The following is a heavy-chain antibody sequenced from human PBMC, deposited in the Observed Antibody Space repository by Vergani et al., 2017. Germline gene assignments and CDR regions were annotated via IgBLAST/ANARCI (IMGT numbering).Heavy chain of an antibody. D-gene: IGHD6-13*01. CDR3: ARIYGSSWNEHDAFDI. V-gene: IGHV4-38-2*02. J-gene: IGHJ3*02. Sequence: QVQLQESGPGLVKPSETLSLTCTVSGYSISSGYYWGWIRQPPGKGLEWIGSTYHSGSTYYNPSLKSRVTISVDTSKNQFSLKLSSVTAADTAVYYCARIYGSSWNEHDAFDIWGQGTMVTVSS. CDR1: GYSISSGYY. CDR2: TYHSGST.